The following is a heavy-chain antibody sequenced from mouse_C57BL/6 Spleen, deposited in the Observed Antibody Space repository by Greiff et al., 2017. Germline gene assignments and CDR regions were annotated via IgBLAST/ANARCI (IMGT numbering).Heavy chain of an antibody. CDR1: GFSLTSYG. V-gene: IGHV2-6*01. CDR3: ARELGRGAMDY. J-gene: IGHJ4*01. CDR2: IWGVGST. Sequence: VKLMESGPGLVAPSQSLSITCTVSGFSLTSYGVDWVRQSPGKGLEWLGVIWGVGSTNYNSALKSRLSISKDNSKSQVFLKMNSLQTDDTAMYYCARELGRGAMDYWGQGTSVTVSS. D-gene: IGHD4-1*01.